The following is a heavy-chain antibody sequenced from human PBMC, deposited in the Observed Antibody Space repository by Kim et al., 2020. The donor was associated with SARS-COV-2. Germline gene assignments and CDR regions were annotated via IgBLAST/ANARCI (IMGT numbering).Heavy chain of an antibody. D-gene: IGHD1-1*01. CDR3: ATTSGGGSNWNDAFDY. Sequence: ASVKVSCKASGYTFTSYGISWVRQAPGQGLEWMGWISAYNGNTNYAQKLQGRVTMTTDTSTSTAYMELRSLRSDDTAVYYCATTSGGGSNWNDAFDYWGQGTLVTVSS. CDR2: ISAYNGNT. V-gene: IGHV1-18*01. CDR1: GYTFTSYG. J-gene: IGHJ4*02.